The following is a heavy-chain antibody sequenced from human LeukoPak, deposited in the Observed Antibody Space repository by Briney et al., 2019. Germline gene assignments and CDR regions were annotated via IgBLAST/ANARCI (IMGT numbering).Heavy chain of an antibody. CDR3: ARTYGSGSYPTAYGMDV. Sequence: PGGSLRLSCAASGFSFSSYSMNWVRQAPGKGLEWVSSISSSSSYIYHADSVKGRFTISRDNAKNSLYLQMNSLRAEDTSVYYCARTYGSGSYPTAYGMDVWGQGTTVTVSS. CDR2: ISSSSSYI. J-gene: IGHJ6*02. V-gene: IGHV3-21*03. D-gene: IGHD3-10*01. CDR1: GFSFSSYS.